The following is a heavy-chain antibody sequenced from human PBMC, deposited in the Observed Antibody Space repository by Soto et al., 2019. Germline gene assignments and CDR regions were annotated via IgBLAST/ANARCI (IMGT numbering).Heavy chain of an antibody. CDR2: IIPIFGTA. D-gene: IGHD5-18*01. V-gene: IGHV1-69*12. Sequence: QVQLVQSGAEVKKPGSSVKVSCKASGGTFSSYAISWVRQAPGQGLEWMGGIIPIFGTANYAQKFQGRVTITADESTSTAYMELSSLRSEVTAVYYCARDRRVDTAMLTGLDPWGQGTLVTVSS. J-gene: IGHJ5*02. CDR1: GGTFSSYA. CDR3: ARDRRVDTAMLTGLDP.